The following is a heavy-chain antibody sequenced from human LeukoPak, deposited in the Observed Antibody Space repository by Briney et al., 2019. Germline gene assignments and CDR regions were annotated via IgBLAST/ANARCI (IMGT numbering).Heavy chain of an antibody. Sequence: PGGSLRLSCAASGFTFSNAWMSWVRQAPGKGLEWVGRIKSKTDGGTTDYAAPVKGRFTISRDNAKNSLYLQMNSLRAEDTAVYYCARDTGVVVAAHFDYWGQGTLVTVSS. J-gene: IGHJ4*02. CDR1: GFTFSNAW. CDR2: IKSKTDGGTT. V-gene: IGHV3-15*01. CDR3: ARDTGVVVAAHFDY. D-gene: IGHD2-15*01.